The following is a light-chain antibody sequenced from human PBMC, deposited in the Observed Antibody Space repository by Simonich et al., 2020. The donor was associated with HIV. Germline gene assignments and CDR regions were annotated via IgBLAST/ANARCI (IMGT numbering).Light chain of an antibody. V-gene: IGKV4-1*01. CDR3: QQYYDTPIT. J-gene: IGKJ5*01. CDR2: WAS. Sequence: IVMTQSPDSLGVSLGERATITCKSRQSVLYSSNNKNYLAWYQQKPGQPPTLLIYWASTRESGVPDRFSGSGSGTDFTLTISSLQAEDVAVYYCQQYYDTPITFGQGTRLEIK. CDR1: QSVLYSSNNKNY.